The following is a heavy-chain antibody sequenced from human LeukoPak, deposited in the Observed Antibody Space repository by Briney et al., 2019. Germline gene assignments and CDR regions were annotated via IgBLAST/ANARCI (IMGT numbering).Heavy chain of an antibody. CDR3: AKARSLDYYYMDV. J-gene: IGHJ6*03. Sequence: GGSLRLSCAASGFTFSDYSMNWVRQAPGKGLELVSGISWNSGSIGYADSVKGRFTISRDNAKNSLYLQMNSLRAEDTALYYCAKARSLDYYYMDVWGKGTTVTISS. CDR2: ISWNSGSI. V-gene: IGHV3-9*01. CDR1: GFTFSDYS. D-gene: IGHD3-10*01.